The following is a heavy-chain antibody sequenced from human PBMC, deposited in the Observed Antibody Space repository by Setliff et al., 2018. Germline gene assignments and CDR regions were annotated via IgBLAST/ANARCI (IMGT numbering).Heavy chain of an antibody. CDR3: ARGSGWIQLWDVNDAFDI. Sequence: GGSLRLSCAASGFDFKTHWMDWARQAPGKGLEWVANIKEDGSQRNYVDAVRGRFTVSRDNAKNSLYLQMNSLRAEDTAVYYCARGSGWIQLWDVNDAFDIWGQGTVVTVSS. J-gene: IGHJ3*02. D-gene: IGHD5-18*01. CDR2: IKEDGSQR. V-gene: IGHV3-7*01. CDR1: GFDFKTHW.